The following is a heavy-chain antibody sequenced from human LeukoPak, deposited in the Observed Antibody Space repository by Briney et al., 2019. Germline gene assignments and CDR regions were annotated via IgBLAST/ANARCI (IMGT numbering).Heavy chain of an antibody. J-gene: IGHJ4*02. CDR2: IHPEGNEK. V-gene: IGHV3-7*01. CDR1: GFSFTNFW. D-gene: IGHD3-22*01. CDR3: AKTPGLDYDSSGYEGY. Sequence: AGGSLRLSCAVSGFSFTNFWMSWVRQAPGRGLEWVANIHPEGNEKYHVESVKGRFTISRDNTKNLLFLQMNGLRVEDTAVYYCAKTPGLDYDSSGYEGYWGQGTLVTVSS.